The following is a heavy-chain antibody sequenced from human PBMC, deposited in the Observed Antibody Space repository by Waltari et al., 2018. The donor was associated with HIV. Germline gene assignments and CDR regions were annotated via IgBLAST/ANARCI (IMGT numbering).Heavy chain of an antibody. D-gene: IGHD3-22*01. CDR2: IYRTGTT. V-gene: IGHV4-38-2*02. Sequence: QVRLQESGPGLVKPSETLSLPCSVSGSSISSRYYWGWIRQAPGKGLEWIWSIYRTGTTYYNPSLKSRVSVSLNMSKNQFSLKLSSVTAADTAVYYCARDQDYYDSSGYTCYAFDPWGQGTMVIVSS. CDR1: GSSISSRYY. J-gene: IGHJ3*01. CDR3: ARDQDYYDSSGYTCYAFDP.